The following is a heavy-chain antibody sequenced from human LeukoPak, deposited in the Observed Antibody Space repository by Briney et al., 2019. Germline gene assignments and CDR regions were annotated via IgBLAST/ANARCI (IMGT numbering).Heavy chain of an antibody. Sequence: SLRLCCAVSGFTFRSDAMHWGRQVPGKGLEWVAVISYDGSNKYHADSVKGRFTISRDNSKNTLYLQMNSLRAEDTAVYYCARDPSDYSYYYYGMDVWGQGTTVTVSS. V-gene: IGHV3-30*04. CDR1: GFTFRSDA. CDR2: ISYDGSNK. D-gene: IGHD2-15*01. J-gene: IGHJ6*02. CDR3: ARDPSDYSYYYYGMDV.